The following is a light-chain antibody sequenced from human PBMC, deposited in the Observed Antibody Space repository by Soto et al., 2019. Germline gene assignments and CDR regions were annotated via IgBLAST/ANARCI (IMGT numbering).Light chain of an antibody. J-gene: IGLJ1*01. CDR3: SSYTTSSTAV. CDR2: GVS. CDR1: SSDVGGYNF. V-gene: IGLV2-14*03. Sequence: QSVLTQPASVFGSPGQSITISCTGTSSDVGGYNFVSWYQQHPGKAPKLMIYGVSNRPSGVSNRFSGSKSGNTASLTISGLQPEDEADYYCSSYTTSSTAVFGTGTKATVL.